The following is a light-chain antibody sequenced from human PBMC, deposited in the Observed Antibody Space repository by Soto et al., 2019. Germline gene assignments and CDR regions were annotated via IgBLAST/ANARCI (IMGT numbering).Light chain of an antibody. J-gene: IGKJ3*01. CDR2: GGF. CDR3: QQHNAWPLT. Sequence: IVMTQSPGTLSVSPGERVIISCRASQTLSNKLAWYQQKPGQAPRLLIYGGFTRATGIPARFSGSGSGTEFTLTINSLQSEDFAIYYCQQHNAWPLTFGPGTKLDLK. V-gene: IGKV3-15*01. CDR1: QTLSNK.